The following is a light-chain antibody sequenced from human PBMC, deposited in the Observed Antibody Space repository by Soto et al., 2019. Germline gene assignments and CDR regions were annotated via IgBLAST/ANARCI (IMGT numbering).Light chain of an antibody. CDR1: SSDVGGYNY. Sequence: QSALTQPASVSGSPGQSITISCTGTSSDVGGYNYVSWYQQHPGKATKLMIYDVSNRPSGVSNRFSGSKSGNTASLTISGLQAEDEAAYYCRSYTSSSTLVVFGGGTKLTVL. CDR2: DVS. CDR3: RSYTSSSTLVV. V-gene: IGLV2-14*01. J-gene: IGLJ2*01.